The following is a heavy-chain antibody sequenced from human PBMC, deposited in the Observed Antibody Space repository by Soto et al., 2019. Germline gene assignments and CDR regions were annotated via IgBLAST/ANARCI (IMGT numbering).Heavy chain of an antibody. V-gene: IGHV5-51*01. J-gene: IGHJ6*02. CDR2: IYPGDSDT. Sequence: GESLKISCKGSGYSVTSYFVAWVRQTPGKGLEWMGIIYPGDSDTRYSPSFQGQVTISADKSISTAYLQWSSLTASDTAMYYCARPYCSGGSCYYYGMDVWGQGTTVTVSS. CDR1: GYSVTSYF. D-gene: IGHD2-15*01. CDR3: ARPYCSGGSCYYYGMDV.